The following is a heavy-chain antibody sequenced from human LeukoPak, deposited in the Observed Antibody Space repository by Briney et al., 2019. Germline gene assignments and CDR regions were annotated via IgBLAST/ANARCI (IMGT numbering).Heavy chain of an antibody. Sequence: GGSLRLSCAASGFTFSSYAISWVRQAPGQGLEWMGGIIPIFGTANYAQKFQGRVTITADESTSTAYMELSSLRSEDTAVYYCARDRTGVGITMVRVHSFDYWGQGTLVTVSS. D-gene: IGHD3-10*01. V-gene: IGHV1-69*01. CDR1: GFTFSSYA. J-gene: IGHJ4*02. CDR3: ARDRTGVGITMVRVHSFDY. CDR2: IIPIFGTA.